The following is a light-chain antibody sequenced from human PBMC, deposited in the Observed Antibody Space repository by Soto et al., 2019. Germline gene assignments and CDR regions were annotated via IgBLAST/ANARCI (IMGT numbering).Light chain of an antibody. V-gene: IGKV3-20*01. CDR1: QSVSSSY. J-gene: IGKJ2*01. Sequence: EIVLTQSPGTLSLSPGERATLSCRASQSVSSSYLAWYQRKPGQAPRLLIYGASYRATGIPDRFSGSGSGTDFTLTISRLEPEDFAVYYCQQYDNSRYTFGQGTKLEIK. CDR3: QQYDNSRYT. CDR2: GAS.